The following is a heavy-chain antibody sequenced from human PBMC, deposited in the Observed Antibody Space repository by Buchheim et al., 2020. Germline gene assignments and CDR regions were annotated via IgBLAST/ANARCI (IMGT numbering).Heavy chain of an antibody. CDR1: GFTFSDYA. CDR2: IKSKTDGGTT. D-gene: IGHD3-10*01. CDR3: TTDWRYYGSRKSQY. V-gene: IGHV3-15*01. Sequence: EVQLLESGGGLGQPGGSLRLTCAFSGFTFSDYAMSWVRQAPGKGLEWVGRIKSKTDGGTTDYAAPVKGRFTISRDDSKNTLYLQMNSLKTEDTAVYYCTTDWRYYGSRKSQYWGQGTL. J-gene: IGHJ4*02.